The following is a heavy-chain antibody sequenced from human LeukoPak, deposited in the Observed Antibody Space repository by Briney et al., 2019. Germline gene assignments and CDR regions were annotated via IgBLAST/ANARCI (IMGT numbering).Heavy chain of an antibody. CDR1: GFTVSSNY. CDR2: IKSKTDGGTT. V-gene: IGHV3-15*01. Sequence: PGGSLRLSCAASGFTVSSNYMNWVRQAPGKGLEWVGRIKSKTDGGTTDYAAPVKGRFTISRHDSKNTLYLQMNSLKTEDTAGYYCTTRTRIGYSYGHFDCWGQGTLVSVPS. J-gene: IGHJ4*02. D-gene: IGHD5-18*01. CDR3: TTRTRIGYSYGHFDC.